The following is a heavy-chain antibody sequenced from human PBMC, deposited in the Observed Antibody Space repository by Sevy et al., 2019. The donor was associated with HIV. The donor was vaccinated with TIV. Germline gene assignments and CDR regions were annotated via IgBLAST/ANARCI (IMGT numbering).Heavy chain of an antibody. CDR3: VRAIQSDGSF. Sequence: GGSLRLSCVASGFNLENFWWNWVRQAPGKGLEWVANIRQDGSEIYYVASVKGRFTISRDNARNLVYLQMNSLRVEDTALYYCVRAIQSDGSFWGQGALVTVSS. J-gene: IGHJ4*02. CDR1: GFNLENFW. D-gene: IGHD6-19*01. V-gene: IGHV3-7*01. CDR2: IRQDGSEI.